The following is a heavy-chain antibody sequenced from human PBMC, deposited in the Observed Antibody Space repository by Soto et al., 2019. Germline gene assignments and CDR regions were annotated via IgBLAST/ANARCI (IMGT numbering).Heavy chain of an antibody. CDR2: VNPSIGST. V-gene: IGHV1-46*01. Sequence: ASVKVSCKASGYSFTIYNIHWVRQAPGPGLEWMGAVNPSIGSTSYAQKFQGRITLTRDTSTSTVYMELSSLRSEDAAVYYCARWAPDAFHVWGQGTLVTVS. CDR1: GYSFTIYN. CDR3: ARWAPDAFHV. J-gene: IGHJ3*01.